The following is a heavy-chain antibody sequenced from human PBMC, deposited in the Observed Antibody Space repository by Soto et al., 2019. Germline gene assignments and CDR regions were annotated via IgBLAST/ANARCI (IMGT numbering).Heavy chain of an antibody. CDR1: GVSISSYY. J-gene: IGHJ4*02. V-gene: IGHV4-59*08. CDR2: MYNSGST. D-gene: IGHD3-10*01. Sequence: QVQLQESGPGLVKPSETLSLTCTVSGVSISSYYWTWIRQPPGKGLEWIGFMYNSGSTHYNPSLKSRVTISLDTSKNQFSLNLRYVTAADTAVYYCASMGYHYGSGSYPLDYWGQGTLVTVSS. CDR3: ASMGYHYGSGSYPLDY.